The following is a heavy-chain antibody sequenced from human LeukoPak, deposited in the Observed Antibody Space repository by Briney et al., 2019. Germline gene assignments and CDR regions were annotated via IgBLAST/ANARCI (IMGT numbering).Heavy chain of an antibody. D-gene: IGHD3-22*01. CDR3: ARHRDNYDDRIDY. V-gene: IGHV4-39*01. J-gene: IGHJ4*02. CDR1: GGSISSGSYY. Sequence: PSETLSLTCTVSGGSISSGSYYWGWIRQPPRKGLEWIGSIYYSGSTFYNPSLKSRVTISVEASKNQFSLKLSSVTAADTAVYYCARHRDNYDDRIDYWGQGTLVTVSS. CDR2: IYYSGST.